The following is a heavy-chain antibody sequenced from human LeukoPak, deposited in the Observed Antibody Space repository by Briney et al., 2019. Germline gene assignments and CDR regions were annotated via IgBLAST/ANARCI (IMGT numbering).Heavy chain of an antibody. CDR3: ARVRFASYSSGYFDY. CDR2: IYSGGST. CDR1: GFTVSSNY. Sequence: GGSLRLSCAASGFTVSSNYMSWVRRAPGKGLEWVSVIYSGGSTYYADSVKGRFTISRDNSKNTLYLQMNSLRAEDTAVYYCARVRFASYSSGYFDYWGQGTLVTVSS. J-gene: IGHJ4*02. D-gene: IGHD6-19*01. V-gene: IGHV3-53*01.